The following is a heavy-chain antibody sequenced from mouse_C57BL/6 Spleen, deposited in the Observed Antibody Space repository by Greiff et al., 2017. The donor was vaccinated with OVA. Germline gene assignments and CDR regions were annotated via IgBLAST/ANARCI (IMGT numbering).Heavy chain of an antibody. CDR1: GYTFTSYW. Sequence: VQLQQPGAELVRPGTSVKLSCKASGYTFTSYWMHWVKQRPGQGLEWIGVIDPSDSYTNYNQKFKGKATLTVDTSSSTAYMQLSSLTSEDSAVYYCARRGEKGYFDYWGQGTTLTVSS. V-gene: IGHV1-59*01. J-gene: IGHJ2*01. CDR3: ARRGEKGYFDY. CDR2: IDPSDSYT.